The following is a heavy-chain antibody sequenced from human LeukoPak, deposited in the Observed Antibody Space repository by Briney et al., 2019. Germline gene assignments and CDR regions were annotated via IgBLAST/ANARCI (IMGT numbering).Heavy chain of an antibody. CDR2: ISPSSSFM. CDR1: GFTFNDYG. J-gene: IGHJ4*02. D-gene: IGHD2-8*01. V-gene: IGHV3-21*01. Sequence: PGGSLRLSCAASGFTFNDYGMSWVRQAPGKGLEWVSSISPSSSFMHYADSIKGRFTISRDNAENSLYLQMNSLRVEDTAVYYCARDLGYCSNGVCSNYFDSWGQGTLVTVSS. CDR3: ARDLGYCSNGVCSNYFDS.